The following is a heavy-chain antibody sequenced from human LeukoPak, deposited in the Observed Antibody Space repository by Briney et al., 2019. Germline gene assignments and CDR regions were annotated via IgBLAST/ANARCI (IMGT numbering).Heavy chain of an antibody. Sequence: GGSLRLSCAASGFTFSSYAMHWVRQAPGKGLEWVAVISYDGSNKYYADSVKGRFTISRDDSKNTLYLQMNSLRAEDTAVYYCARDRARYFDYWGQGTLVTVSS. D-gene: IGHD6-6*01. CDR3: ARDRARYFDY. J-gene: IGHJ4*02. V-gene: IGHV3-30*01. CDR2: ISYDGSNK. CDR1: GFTFSSYA.